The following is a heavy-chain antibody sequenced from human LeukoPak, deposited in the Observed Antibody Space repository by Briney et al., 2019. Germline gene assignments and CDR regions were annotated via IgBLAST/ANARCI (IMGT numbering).Heavy chain of an antibody. J-gene: IGHJ4*02. Sequence: GGSLRLSCAASGFTFSSYGMHWVRQAPGKGLEWVAFIRYDGSNKYYADSVKGRFTISRDNSKNTLYLQMNSLRAEDTAVYYCAKDPSSDYEGYYFDYWGQGTLVTVSS. D-gene: IGHD5-12*01. V-gene: IGHV3-30*02. CDR3: AKDPSSDYEGYYFDY. CDR2: IRYDGSNK. CDR1: GFTFSSYG.